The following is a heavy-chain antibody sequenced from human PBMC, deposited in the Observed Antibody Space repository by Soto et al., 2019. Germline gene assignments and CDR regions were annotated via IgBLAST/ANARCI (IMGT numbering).Heavy chain of an antibody. V-gene: IGHV3-7*05. CDR2: IKVDGSEK. J-gene: IGHJ1*01. Sequence: EVQLVESGGGLVQPGGSLRLSCAASGFTFSDYWMSWVRQAPGKGLEWVANIKVDGSEKNYVDSVKGRFTISRDNATNSVYLQMDLLRAEDTAVYYCASATVRGQGTLVTVSS. CDR1: GFTFSDYW. D-gene: IGHD1-26*01. CDR3: ASATV.